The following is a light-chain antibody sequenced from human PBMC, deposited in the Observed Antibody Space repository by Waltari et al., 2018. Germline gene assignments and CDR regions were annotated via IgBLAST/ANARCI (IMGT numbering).Light chain of an antibody. V-gene: IGLV2-8*01. CDR3: SSYVGSNKGV. Sequence: QSALTQPPSASGSPGQSVTISCTGTSRDVGGYNYVSWYQQHPGKAPKLMISEVSKRPSGVPDRFSGSKSGNTASLTVSGLQAEDEADYYCSSYVGSNKGVFGTGTKVTVL. J-gene: IGLJ1*01. CDR1: SRDVGGYNY. CDR2: EVS.